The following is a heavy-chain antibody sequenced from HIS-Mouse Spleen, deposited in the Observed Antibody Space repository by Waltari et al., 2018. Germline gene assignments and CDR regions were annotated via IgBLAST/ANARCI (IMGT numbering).Heavy chain of an antibody. Sequence: EVQLVGSGGGLVKPGGSLGLSCAASGFTLSDYSVNWVRQAPGKGLEWVSSISSSSSYIYYADSVKGRFTISRDNAKNSLYLQMNSLRAEDTAVYYCARDAGADYWGQGTLVTVSS. CDR1: GFTLSDYS. V-gene: IGHV3-21*01. CDR2: ISSSSSYI. J-gene: IGHJ4*02. D-gene: IGHD7-27*01. CDR3: ARDAGADY.